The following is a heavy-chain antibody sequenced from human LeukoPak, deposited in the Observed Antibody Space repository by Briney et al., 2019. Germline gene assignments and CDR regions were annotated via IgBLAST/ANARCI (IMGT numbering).Heavy chain of an antibody. CDR3: AKDAGSWYRLLYLDY. V-gene: IGHV3-30*02. D-gene: IGHD2-2*02. CDR1: GFTFSSYG. CDR2: IRYDGSNK. Sequence: PGGSLRLSCAASGFTFSSYGMHWVRQAPGKGLEWVAFIRYDGSNKYYADSVKGRFTISRDNSKNTLYLQMNSLRAEDTAVYYCAKDAGSWYRLLYLDYWGQGTLVTVSS. J-gene: IGHJ4*02.